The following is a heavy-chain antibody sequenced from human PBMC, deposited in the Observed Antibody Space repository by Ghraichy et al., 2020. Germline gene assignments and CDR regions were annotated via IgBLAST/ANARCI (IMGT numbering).Heavy chain of an antibody. CDR2: IYHSGST. V-gene: IGHV4-4*02. CDR1: GGSISSSNW. J-gene: IGHJ6*02. Sequence: SETLSLTCAVSGGSISSSNWWTWVRQPPGKGLEWIGEIYHSGSTNYNPSLKSRVTISVDKSKNKFSLNLSSVTAADTAVYYCASWDNSYSMDVWGQGTTVTVSS. CDR3: ASWDNSYSMDV. D-gene: IGHD1/OR15-1a*01.